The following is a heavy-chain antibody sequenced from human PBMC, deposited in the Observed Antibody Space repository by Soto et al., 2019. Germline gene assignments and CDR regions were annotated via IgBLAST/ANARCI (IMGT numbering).Heavy chain of an antibody. CDR1: GYTFSSYG. CDR2: ISPYDGNT. Sequence: QVQLVQSGGEVKKPGASVKVSCKASGYTFSSYGINWVRQAPGQGLEWLGWISPYDGNTKYAQILQGRVSMTTDKPTKTAYMEVRSLRSDDTAVYYCARGGYYDSSGSRNYHYYGMNVWGQGTTVTVSS. D-gene: IGHD3-22*01. CDR3: ARGGYYDSSGSRNYHYYGMNV. V-gene: IGHV1-18*01. J-gene: IGHJ6*02.